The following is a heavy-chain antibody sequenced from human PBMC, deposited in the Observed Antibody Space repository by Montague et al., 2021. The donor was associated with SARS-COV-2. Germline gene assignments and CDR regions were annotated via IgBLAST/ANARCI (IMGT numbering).Heavy chain of an antibody. V-gene: IGHV4-39*02. J-gene: IGHJ3*02. Sequence: SETLPLTSSVSGDSISRSHYFWAWIRQPPGMGLEWIGSIYFTGKTYYHPSLKSRVTISIDTSKNHFSLRLSSVTAADSAVFYCARWGLNNAFDIWGLGTMITISS. CDR3: ARWGLNNAFDI. D-gene: IGHD1/OR15-1a*01. CDR2: IYFTGKT. CDR1: GDSISRSHYF.